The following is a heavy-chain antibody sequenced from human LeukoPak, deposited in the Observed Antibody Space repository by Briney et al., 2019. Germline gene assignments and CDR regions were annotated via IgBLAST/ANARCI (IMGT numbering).Heavy chain of an antibody. CDR2: IWYDGSNK. V-gene: IGHV3-30*02. CDR3: AKAYSYGYDY. CDR1: GFTFSSYG. Sequence: GGSLRLSCVASGFTFSSYGMHWVRQAPGKGLEWVAFIWYDGSNKYYADSVKGRFTITRDNSKNTLSLQMSSLRPDDTAVYYCAKAYSYGYDYWGQGTLVTVSS. D-gene: IGHD5-18*01. J-gene: IGHJ4*02.